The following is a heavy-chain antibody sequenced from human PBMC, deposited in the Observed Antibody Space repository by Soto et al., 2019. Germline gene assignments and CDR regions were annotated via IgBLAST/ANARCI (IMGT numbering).Heavy chain of an antibody. CDR1: GFAFSSYA. J-gene: IGHJ6*02. CDR2: IWYDGSNK. Sequence: GGSLRLSCAPSGFAFSSYAMHWVRQAPGKGLEWVALIWYDGSNKYYADSVKGRFTISRDNSKNTLYLQMNSLRAEDTAVYYCARDSYGMDVWGQGTTVTVS. V-gene: IGHV3-33*01. CDR3: ARDSYGMDV.